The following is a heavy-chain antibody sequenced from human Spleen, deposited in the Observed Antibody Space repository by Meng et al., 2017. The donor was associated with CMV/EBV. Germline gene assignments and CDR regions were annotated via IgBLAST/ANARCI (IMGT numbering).Heavy chain of an antibody. V-gene: IGHV3-23*01. J-gene: IGHJ4*02. Sequence: GGSLRLSCAASGFTFSSYAMGWVRQAPGKGLQWISAISGGGGSTYYADSVKGRFTISRDSSEDTLYLQMDSLRVEDTALYYCAKAFSASWYREYYDDWGQGTLVTVSS. CDR3: AKAFSASWYREYYDD. CDR1: GFTFSSYA. D-gene: IGHD6-13*01. CDR2: ISGGGGST.